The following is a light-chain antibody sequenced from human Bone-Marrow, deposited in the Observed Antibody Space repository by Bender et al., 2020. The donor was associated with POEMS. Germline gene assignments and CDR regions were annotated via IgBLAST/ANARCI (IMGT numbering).Light chain of an antibody. CDR3: AAWEDSLNGWV. CDR1: SNIGTNP. CDR2: INN. J-gene: IGLJ3*02. V-gene: IGLV1-44*01. Sequence: SNIGTNPVNWYQQLPGTAPKLLIYINNQRLSGVPDRFSGSKSGTSASLAISGLQSEDEADYYCAAWEDSLNGWVFGGGTKLTVL.